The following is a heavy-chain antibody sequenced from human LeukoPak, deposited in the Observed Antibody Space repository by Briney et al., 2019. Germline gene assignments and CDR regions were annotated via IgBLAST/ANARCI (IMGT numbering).Heavy chain of an antibody. CDR2: ISYDGNNE. CDR1: GFTFSSYN. Sequence: QPGGSLRLSCAASGFTFSSYNMHWVRQAPGKGLEWVAVISYDGNNEYYADSVKGRFTTSRENSKNTLFLQMNSLRGEDTAVYYCAREASSGWYDYWGQGTLVTVSS. D-gene: IGHD6-19*01. V-gene: IGHV3-30-3*01. J-gene: IGHJ4*02. CDR3: AREASSGWYDY.